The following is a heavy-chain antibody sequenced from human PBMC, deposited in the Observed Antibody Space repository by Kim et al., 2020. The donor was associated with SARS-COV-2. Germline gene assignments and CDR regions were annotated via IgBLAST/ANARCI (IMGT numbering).Heavy chain of an antibody. CDR3: ARAVYVVAGTIWFDP. CDR1: GGSISSYY. Sequence: SETLSLTCTVSGGSISSYYWSWIRQPPGKGLEWIGYIYYSGSTNYNPSLKSRVTISVDTSKNQFSLKLSSVTAADTAVYYCARAVYVVAGTIWFDPWGQGTLVTVSS. J-gene: IGHJ5*02. V-gene: IGHV4-59*13. CDR2: IYYSGST. D-gene: IGHD6-19*01.